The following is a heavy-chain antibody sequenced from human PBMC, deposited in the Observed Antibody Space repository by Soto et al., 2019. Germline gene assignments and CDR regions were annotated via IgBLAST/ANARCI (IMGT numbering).Heavy chain of an antibody. CDR1: GYTFTSYA. D-gene: IGHD3-22*01. CDR2: INAGNGNT. Sequence: QVQLVQSGAEVKKPGASVKVSCKASGYTFTSYAMHWVRQVPGQRLEWMGWINAGNGNTKYSQKFQGRVTITRDTSASTAYMELCSLRSEDTAVYYCARGSFYYYDSSGYDNWGQGTLVTVSS. J-gene: IGHJ4*02. V-gene: IGHV1-3*01. CDR3: ARGSFYYYDSSGYDN.